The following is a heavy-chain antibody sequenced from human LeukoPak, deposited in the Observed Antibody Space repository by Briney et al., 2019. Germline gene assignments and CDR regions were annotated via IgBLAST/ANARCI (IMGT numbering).Heavy chain of an antibody. CDR1: GFTFSHFG. V-gene: IGHV3-33*06. D-gene: IGHD4-11*01. CDR2: IWSDATNQ. Sequence: GGSLRLSCDASGFTFSHFGMHWVRQAPAKGLEWVAVIWSDATNQYYGDSVKGRFTISRDNFKKTVSLQMDSLRAEDTAVYYCAEDAQRGFDYSNSLEHWGQGSLVTVSS. J-gene: IGHJ4*02. CDR3: AEDAQRGFDYSNSLEH.